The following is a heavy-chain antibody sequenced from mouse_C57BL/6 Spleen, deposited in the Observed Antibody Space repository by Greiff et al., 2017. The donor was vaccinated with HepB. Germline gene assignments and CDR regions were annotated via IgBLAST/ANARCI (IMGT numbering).Heavy chain of an antibody. CDR2: INPSSGYT. CDR3: AKITTVVAGDY. V-gene: IGHV1-7*01. J-gene: IGHJ2*01. D-gene: IGHD1-1*01. Sequence: QVQLQQSGAELAKPGASVKLSCKASGYTFTSYWMHWVNQRPGQGLEWIGYINPSSGYTKYNQKFKDKATLTADKSSSTAYMQLSSLTYEDSAVYYCAKITTVVAGDYWGQGTTLTVSS. CDR1: GYTFTSYW.